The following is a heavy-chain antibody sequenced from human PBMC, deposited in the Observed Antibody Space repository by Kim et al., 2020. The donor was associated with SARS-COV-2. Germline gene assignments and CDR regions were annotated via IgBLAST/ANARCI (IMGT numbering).Heavy chain of an antibody. V-gene: IGHV3-33*01. CDR1: GFTFSNYG. D-gene: IGHD3-10*01. CDR3: ARDLGSYGSGSRGFDP. Sequence: GGSLRLSCAASGFTFSNYGMHWVRQAPGKGLEWVSVIWYDGSNKYYVDSVKGRFTISRDNSKDTLYLQMNSLRAEDTAVYYCARDLGSYGSGSRGFDPWGQGTLVTVSS. J-gene: IGHJ5*02. CDR2: IWYDGSNK.